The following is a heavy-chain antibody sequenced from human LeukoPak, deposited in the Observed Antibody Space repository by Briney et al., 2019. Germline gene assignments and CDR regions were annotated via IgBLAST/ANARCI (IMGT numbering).Heavy chain of an antibody. Sequence: GSLRVSCAASGFIFSTHAMTWVRQPPGKGLEWIGEINHSGSTNYNPSLKSRVTISVDTSKNQFSLKLSSVTAADTAVYYCARGNGRGWFLRPTDYWGQGTLVTVSS. CDR1: GFIFSTHA. J-gene: IGHJ4*02. CDR3: ARGNGRGWFLRPTDY. CDR2: INHSGST. D-gene: IGHD6-19*01. V-gene: IGHV4-34*01.